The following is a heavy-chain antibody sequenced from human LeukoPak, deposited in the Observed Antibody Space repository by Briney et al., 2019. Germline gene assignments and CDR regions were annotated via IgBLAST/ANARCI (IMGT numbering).Heavy chain of an antibody. D-gene: IGHD3-22*01. Sequence: KASETLSLTCAVYGGSFSGYYWSWIRQPPGKGLEWIGEINHSGSTNYNPSLKSRVTISVDTSKNQFSLKLSSVTAADTAVYYCARGENLNYYDSSGYFDYWGQGTLVTVSS. J-gene: IGHJ4*02. CDR2: INHSGST. CDR1: GGSFSGYY. V-gene: IGHV4-34*01. CDR3: ARGENLNYYDSSGYFDY.